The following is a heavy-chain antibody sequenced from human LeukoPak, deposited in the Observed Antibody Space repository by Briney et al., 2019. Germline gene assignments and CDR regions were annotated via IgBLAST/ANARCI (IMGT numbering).Heavy chain of an antibody. D-gene: IGHD2-21*02. CDR2: IYHSGST. CDR1: GYSISSGYY. CDR3: ARVAVSAREYFDY. Sequence: KPSETLSLTCTVSGYSISSGYYWGWIRQPPGKGLEWIGSIYHSGSTYYNPSLKGRVTISVDSSKNQFSLRLSSVTAADTAVYYCARVAVSAREYFDYWGQGTLVTVSS. J-gene: IGHJ4*02. V-gene: IGHV4-38-2*02.